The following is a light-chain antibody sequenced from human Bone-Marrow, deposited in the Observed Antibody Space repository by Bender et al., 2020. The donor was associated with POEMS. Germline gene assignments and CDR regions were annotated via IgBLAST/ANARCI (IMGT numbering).Light chain of an antibody. CDR1: DNDIGNFGR. J-gene: IGLJ1*01. CDR2: EVN. CDR3: CSYAGGTTYV. V-gene: IGLV2-23*02. Sequence: QSGLTQPASVSASPGQSITISCNGTDNDIGNFGRVSWYQQYSGKGPKLIIHEVNKRPSGVSNRFSDSKSGNTASLTISGLQAEDEADYYCCSYAGGTTYVFGTGTKVTVL.